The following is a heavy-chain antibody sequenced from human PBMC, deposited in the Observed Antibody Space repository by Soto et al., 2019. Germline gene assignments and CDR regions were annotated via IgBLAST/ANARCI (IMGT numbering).Heavy chain of an antibody. D-gene: IGHD4-17*01. CDR1: GFTFTTFG. V-gene: IGHV3-30*18. CDR3: AKDLQAYGDYNYYYYGMDV. J-gene: IGHJ6*02. Sequence: QVQLVESGGGVVQPGGSLRLSCTASGFTFTTFGIHWVRQAPGKGLEWVALISHDGHNKYYSDSVKGRFTISRDNYKNTLSLQMNSLRAEDTAVYYCAKDLQAYGDYNYYYYGMDVWGQGTTVSVSS. CDR2: ISHDGHNK.